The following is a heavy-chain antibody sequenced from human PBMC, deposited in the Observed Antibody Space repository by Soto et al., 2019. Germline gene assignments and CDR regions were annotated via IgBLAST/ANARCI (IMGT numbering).Heavy chain of an antibody. CDR3: ARVSSGWYYFDY. CDR1: GGSISSSSYY. Sequence: SETLSLTCTVSGGSISSSSYYWGWIRQPPGKGLEWIGSIYYSGSTYYSPSLKSRVTISVDTSKNQFSLKLSSVTATDTAVYYCARVSSGWYYFDYWGQGTLVTVSS. D-gene: IGHD6-19*01. V-gene: IGHV4-39*01. CDR2: IYYSGST. J-gene: IGHJ4*02.